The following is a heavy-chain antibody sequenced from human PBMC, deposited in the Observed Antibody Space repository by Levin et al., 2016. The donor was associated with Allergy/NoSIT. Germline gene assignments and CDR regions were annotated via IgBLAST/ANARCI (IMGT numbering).Heavy chain of an antibody. J-gene: IGHJ6*02. D-gene: IGHD3-3*01. CDR2: INPSGGST. V-gene: IGHV1-46*01. CDR1: GYTFTGYY. Sequence: ASVKVSCKASGYTFTGYYIHWVRQAPGQGLEWMGWINPSGGSTSYAQKFQGRVTMTRDTSTSTVYMELSSLRSEDTAVYYCARPSITVLRFLEPHYYYYGMDVWGQGTTVTVSS. CDR3: ARPSITVLRFLEPHYYYYGMDV.